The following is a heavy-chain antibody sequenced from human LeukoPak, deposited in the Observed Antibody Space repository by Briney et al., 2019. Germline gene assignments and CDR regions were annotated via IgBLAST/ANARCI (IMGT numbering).Heavy chain of an antibody. J-gene: IGHJ1*01. Sequence: PGGSLRLSCAASGFTFSSYSMNWVRQAPGKGLEWVSSISSSSSYIYYADSVKGRFTISRDNAKNSLYLQMNSLRAEDTAVYYCARDSFSGSTSVQHWGQGTLVTVSS. CDR1: GFTFSSYS. V-gene: IGHV3-21*01. CDR2: ISSSSSYI. CDR3: ARDSFSGSTSVQH. D-gene: IGHD6-13*01.